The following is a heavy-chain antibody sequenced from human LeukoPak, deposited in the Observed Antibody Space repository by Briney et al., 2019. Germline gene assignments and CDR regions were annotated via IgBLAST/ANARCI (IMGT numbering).Heavy chain of an antibody. CDR3: AKDRGNSYENGFDY. CDR2: ISYDGSNK. J-gene: IGHJ4*02. V-gene: IGHV3-30*04. Sequence: PGGSLRLSCAASGFTFSSYAMHWVRQAPGKGLEWVAVISYDGSNKYYADSVKGRFTLSRDNSKNTLYLQMDSLRAEDTAIYYCAKDRGNSYENGFDYWGQGTLVTVSS. D-gene: IGHD5-18*01. CDR1: GFTFSSYA.